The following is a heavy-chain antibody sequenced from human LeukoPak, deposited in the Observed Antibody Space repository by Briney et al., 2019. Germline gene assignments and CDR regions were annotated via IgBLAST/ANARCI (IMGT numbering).Heavy chain of an antibody. CDR1: GGSFSGYY. J-gene: IGHJ1*01. CDR2: INHSGST. V-gene: IGHV4-34*09. Sequence: TSETPSLTCAVYGGSFSGYYWSWIRQPPGKGLEWIGEINHSGSTNYNPSLKSRVTISVDTSKNQFSLKLSSVTAADTAVYYCATYGDYMGAEYFQHWGQGTLVTVSS. D-gene: IGHD4-17*01. CDR3: ATYGDYMGAEYFQH.